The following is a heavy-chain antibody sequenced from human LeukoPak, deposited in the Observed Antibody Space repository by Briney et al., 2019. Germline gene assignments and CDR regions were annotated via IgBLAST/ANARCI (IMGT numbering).Heavy chain of an antibody. CDR1: GFTFSSYG. V-gene: IGHV3-23*01. J-gene: IGHJ4*02. CDR3: AKGIRIQLWLPPFDY. CDR2: ISGSGGST. Sequence: GGSLRLSCAASGFTFSSYGMSWVRQAPGKGLEWVSAISGSGGSTYYADSVKGRFTISRDNPKNTLYLQMRSLRAEDTAVYYCAKGIRIQLWLPPFDYWGQGTLVTVSS. D-gene: IGHD5-18*01.